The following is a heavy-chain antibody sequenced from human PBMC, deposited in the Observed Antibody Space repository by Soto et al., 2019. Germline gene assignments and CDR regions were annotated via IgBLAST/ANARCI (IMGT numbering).Heavy chain of an antibody. D-gene: IGHD5-18*01. J-gene: IGHJ4*02. V-gene: IGHV4-31*03. CDR3: SRGILV. CDR1: GGSINSGGYC. Sequence: QVQLQESGPGLVKPSQTLSLTCTVSGGSINSGGYCWSSIRQHPGKGLEWIGCISYGGSPSSNASLKSRVTISVDTSKNQFSLKLSSVTAADTAVYYCSRGILVWGQGTLITVSS. CDR2: ISYGGSP.